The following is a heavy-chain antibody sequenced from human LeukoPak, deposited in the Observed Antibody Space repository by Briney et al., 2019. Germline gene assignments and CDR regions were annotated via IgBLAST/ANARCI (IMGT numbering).Heavy chain of an antibody. CDR3: ARDGIAAAGTKLDY. V-gene: IGHV4-34*01. D-gene: IGHD6-13*01. CDR1: GGSFSGYY. J-gene: IGHJ4*02. Sequence: PSETLSLTCAVYGGSFSGYYWSWIRQPPGKGLECIGEINHSGSTNYNPSLKSRVTISVDTSKNQFSLKLSSVTAADTAVYYCARDGIAAAGTKLDYWGQGTLVTVSS. CDR2: INHSGST.